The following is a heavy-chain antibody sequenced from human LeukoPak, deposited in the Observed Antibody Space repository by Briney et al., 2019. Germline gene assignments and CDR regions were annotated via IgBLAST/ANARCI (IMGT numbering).Heavy chain of an antibody. CDR2: IYPGDSGP. V-gene: IGHV5-51*01. CDR1: GYSFTSYC. D-gene: IGHD1-26*01. CDR3: GTSGDRVLLQDDVFDV. Sequence: AESLKISCKVSGYSFTSYCIGWVRQMPGKGLEWMGIIYPGDSGPTYSPSFQGQVTISVDKSINTAYLQWSSVQASDTAMYYCGTSGDRVLLQDDVFDVWGQGTMVTVST. J-gene: IGHJ3*01.